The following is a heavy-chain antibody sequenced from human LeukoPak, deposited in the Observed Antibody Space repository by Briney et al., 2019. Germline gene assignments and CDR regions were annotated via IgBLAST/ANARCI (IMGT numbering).Heavy chain of an antibody. CDR2: IRSKTDGGTS. D-gene: IGHD3-22*01. Sequence: GGSLRLSCAASGFTFSNAWMTWVRQAPGKGLEWVGHIRSKTDGGTSDYAAPVKGRFTISRDDSSDTLYLQMNSLKTEDTAVYYCITARNYYDSSGYYYVDYWGQGTLVTVSS. V-gene: IGHV3-15*01. CDR1: GFTFSNAW. CDR3: ITARNYYDSSGYYYVDY. J-gene: IGHJ4*02.